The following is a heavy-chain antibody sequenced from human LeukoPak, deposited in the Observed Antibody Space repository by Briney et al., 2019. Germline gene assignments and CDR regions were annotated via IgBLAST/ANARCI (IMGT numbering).Heavy chain of an antibody. V-gene: IGHV4-34*09. Sequence: TSETLSLTCAVYGGSFSGYYWSWIRQPPGKGLEWIGEINHSGSTNYNPSLKSRVTISVDTSKNQFSLKLSSVTAADTAVYYCAREEYSSSWYAIDYWGQGTLVTVSS. CDR1: GGSFSGYY. CDR2: INHSGST. J-gene: IGHJ4*02. CDR3: AREEYSSSWYAIDY. D-gene: IGHD6-13*01.